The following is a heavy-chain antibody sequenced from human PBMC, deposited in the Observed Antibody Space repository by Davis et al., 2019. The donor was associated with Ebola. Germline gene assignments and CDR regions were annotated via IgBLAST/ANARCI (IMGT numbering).Heavy chain of an antibody. D-gene: IGHD5/OR15-5a*01. Sequence: SETLSLTCTVSAGSIGDYYWSWIRQSQGKGLEWIGFIYFSGATRYKSSLRTRVIITLDTSKNQFFLRQSSVIAADTAVYYCARSRNSIYANLDYWGRGTLVTVSS. CDR1: AGSIGDYY. CDR3: ARSRNSIYANLDY. J-gene: IGHJ4*02. CDR2: IYFSGAT. V-gene: IGHV4-59*01.